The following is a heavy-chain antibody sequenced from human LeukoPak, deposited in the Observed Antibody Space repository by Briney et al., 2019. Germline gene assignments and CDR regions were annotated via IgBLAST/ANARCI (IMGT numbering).Heavy chain of an antibody. CDR2: ITPIIDVS. CDR1: GGTLNTHI. Sequence: SVKVSCKASGGTLNTHIFTWVRQAPGQGLEWMGKITPIIDVSKYAQKFQGRLTITADKSTATVYMELSGLKSEDTAVYYCARVNLRGSQYNWLDPWGQGTLVTVSS. J-gene: IGHJ5*02. CDR3: ARVNLRGSQYNWLDP. V-gene: IGHV1-69*02. D-gene: IGHD1-1*01.